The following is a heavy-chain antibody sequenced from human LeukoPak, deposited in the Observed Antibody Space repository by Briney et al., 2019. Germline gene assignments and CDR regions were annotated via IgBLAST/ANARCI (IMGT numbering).Heavy chain of an antibody. D-gene: IGHD3-9*01. CDR1: GGSFTDYY. V-gene: IGHV4-34*01. CDR3: ARGPVRDDGLTGDSYYYGFDV. CDR2: IHHSAGT. J-gene: IGHJ6*02. Sequence: SETLSLTCAVYGGSFTDYYWSWIRQAPGKGLEWIGRIHHSAGTSYNPSLKSRVTISADTSKKQLSLKLTSVTAADTAVFYCARGPVRDDGLTGDSYYYGFDVWGQGATVTVSS.